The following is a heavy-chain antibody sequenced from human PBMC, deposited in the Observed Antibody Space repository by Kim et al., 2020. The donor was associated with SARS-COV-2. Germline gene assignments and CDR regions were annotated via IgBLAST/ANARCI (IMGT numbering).Heavy chain of an antibody. J-gene: IGHJ6*02. V-gene: IGHV3-33*01. CDR2: IWYDGSNK. Sequence: GGSLRLSCAASGFTFSSYGIHWVRQAPGKGLEWVAVIWYDGSNKYYADSVKGRFTISRDNSKNTLYLQMNSLRAEDTAVYYCARDTRDYYGMDVGGQGTTVTVSS. CDR1: GFTFSSYG. CDR3: ARDTRDYYGMDV.